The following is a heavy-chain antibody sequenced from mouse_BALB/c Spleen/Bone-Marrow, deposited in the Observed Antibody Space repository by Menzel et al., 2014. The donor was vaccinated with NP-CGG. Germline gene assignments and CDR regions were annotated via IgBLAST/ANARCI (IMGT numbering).Heavy chain of an antibody. CDR2: IYPGDGDT. J-gene: IGHJ3*01. Sequence: QVQLKQSGAELVRPGSSVKISCKASGYAFSTYWMTWVKQRPGQGLEWIGQIYPGDGDTKYNGKFKGKATLTADKSSSTAYMQLSSLTSEDSAGYFCAKVTTGFAYWGQGTLVTVSA. CDR1: GYAFSTYW. CDR3: AKVTTGFAY. V-gene: IGHV1-80*01. D-gene: IGHD2-2*01.